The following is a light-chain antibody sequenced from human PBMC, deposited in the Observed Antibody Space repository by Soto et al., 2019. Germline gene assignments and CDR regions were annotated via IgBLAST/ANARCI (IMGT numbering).Light chain of an antibody. CDR3: QQGYSTPLT. CDR2: TAS. Sequence: DIQMTQYPSSLSASVGDRVTITCRASQSIISYLNWYQQKPGKAPKLLIYTASNLQSGVSSRFSGSGSGTDFTLTISSLQPEDFATYYCQQGYSTPLTFGGGTKVDIK. J-gene: IGKJ4*01. V-gene: IGKV1-39*01. CDR1: QSIISY.